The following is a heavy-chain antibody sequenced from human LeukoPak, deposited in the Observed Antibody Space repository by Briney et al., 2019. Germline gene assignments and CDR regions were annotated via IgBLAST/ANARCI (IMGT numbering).Heavy chain of an antibody. V-gene: IGHV3-20*04. D-gene: IGHD5-12*01. J-gene: IGHJ3*02. CDR3: ARDLRYSGYDYVDAFDI. CDR1: GFTFDDYG. CDR2: INWNGGST. Sequence: GGSLRLSCAASGFTFDDYGMSWVRQAPGKGLEWVSGINWNGGSTGYADSVKGRFTISRDNAKNSLYLQMNSLRAEDTALYYCARDLRYSGYDYVDAFDIWGQGTMVTVSS.